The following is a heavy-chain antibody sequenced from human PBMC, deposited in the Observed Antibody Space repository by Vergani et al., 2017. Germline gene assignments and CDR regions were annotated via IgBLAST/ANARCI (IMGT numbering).Heavy chain of an antibody. V-gene: IGHV3-33*01. CDR1: GFTFRNHG. Sequence: VQLLESGGGLVQPGGSLRLSCAASGFTFRNHGMHWVRQAPGKGPEWVGVIWFDGDNKYYADSVKGRFTIARDNSKNTLFLQMNSLRAEDTAVYYCVRDRRPEVVNIFDYWGRGTLVTVSS. CDR2: IWFDGDNK. CDR3: VRDRRPEVVNIFDY. D-gene: IGHD4-23*01. J-gene: IGHJ4*02.